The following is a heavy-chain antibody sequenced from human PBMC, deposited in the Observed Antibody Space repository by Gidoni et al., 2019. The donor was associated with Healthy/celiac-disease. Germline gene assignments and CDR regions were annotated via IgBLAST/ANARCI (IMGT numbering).Heavy chain of an antibody. CDR3: ARKAYCGGDCYGWFDP. J-gene: IGHJ5*02. D-gene: IGHD2-21*02. CDR2: INHSGST. V-gene: IGHV4-34*01. Sequence: QVQLQQWGAGLLKPSETLSLTCAVYGGSFSGYSWSWIRQPPGKGLEWIGEINHSGSTNYNPSLKSRVTISVDTSKNQFSLKLSSVTAADTAVYYCARKAYCGGDCYGWFDPWGQGTLVTVSS. CDR1: GGSFSGYS.